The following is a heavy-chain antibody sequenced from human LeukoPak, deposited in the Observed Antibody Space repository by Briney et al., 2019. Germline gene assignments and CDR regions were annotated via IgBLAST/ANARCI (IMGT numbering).Heavy chain of an antibody. Sequence: SETLSLTCSVSGGSISSYYWSWIRQPPGKGLEYIGYIYYSGSTNYNPSLKSRVTISVDTSKNQFSLNLTSVTAADTAVYYCARLKCISTTCPSRYVMDVWGQGTTVTVSS. V-gene: IGHV4-59*01. CDR2: IYYSGST. CDR1: GGSISSYY. D-gene: IGHD2-2*01. CDR3: ARLKCISTTCPSRYVMDV. J-gene: IGHJ6*02.